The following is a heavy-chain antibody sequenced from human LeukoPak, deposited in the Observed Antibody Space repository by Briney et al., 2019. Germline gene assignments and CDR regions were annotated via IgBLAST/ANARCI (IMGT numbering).Heavy chain of an antibody. V-gene: IGHV3-48*01. CDR3: ARDQGNDYGDYSDY. CDR2: ISSSSSTI. Sequence: GGSLRLSCAASGFTFSSYSMNWVRQAPGKGLEWVSYISSSSSTIYYADSVKGRFTISRDNAKNSLYLQMNSLRAEDTAVYYCARDQGNDYGDYSDYWGQGTLVTVSS. D-gene: IGHD4-17*01. J-gene: IGHJ4*02. CDR1: GFTFSSYS.